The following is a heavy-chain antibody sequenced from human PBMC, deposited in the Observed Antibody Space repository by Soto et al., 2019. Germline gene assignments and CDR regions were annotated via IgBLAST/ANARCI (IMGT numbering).Heavy chain of an antibody. CDR3: ARGVAGSGFDL. CDR1: GDSFASNTAA. J-gene: IGHJ4*02. Sequence: XQSLSLTCAISGDSFASNTAAWNWIRSSPSRGLEWLGRTYYRSNWRHDYAVSVKSRITVNPDTSKNHFSLQLNSVTPDDTAVYYCARGVAGSGFDLWGQGTLVTVSS. D-gene: IGHD6-19*01. CDR2: TYYRSNWRH. V-gene: IGHV6-1*01.